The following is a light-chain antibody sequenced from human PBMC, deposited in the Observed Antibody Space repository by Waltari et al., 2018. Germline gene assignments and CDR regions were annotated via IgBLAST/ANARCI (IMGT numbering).Light chain of an antibody. CDR3: QQSNRYSRT. J-gene: IGKJ1*01. V-gene: IGKV1-5*03. CDR1: QSFSGW. CDR2: KAS. Sequence: DIQMTQSPSTLSASVGDRVTITCRASQSFSGWLAWYQQKPGKAPKLLIYKASSLESGVPARFSGSGSGTEFTLTITSLQPDDFATYYCQQSNRYSRTCGQGTKVEIK.